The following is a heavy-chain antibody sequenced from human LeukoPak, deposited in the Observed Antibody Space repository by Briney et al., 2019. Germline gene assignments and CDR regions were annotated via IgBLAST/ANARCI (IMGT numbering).Heavy chain of an antibody. CDR2: IIAYNGNT. Sequence: ASVKVSCKAAGYTFTSYGISWVRQAPGQGLEWMGWIIAYNGNTNYAQKVQGRVTMTRDTSTSTVYMELSSLRSEDTAVYYCARGRGYSGYDLVSRRVSPEYYFDYWGQGTLVTVSS. J-gene: IGHJ4*02. CDR1: GYTFTSYG. CDR3: ARGRGYSGYDLVSRRVSPEYYFDY. V-gene: IGHV1-18*01. D-gene: IGHD5-12*01.